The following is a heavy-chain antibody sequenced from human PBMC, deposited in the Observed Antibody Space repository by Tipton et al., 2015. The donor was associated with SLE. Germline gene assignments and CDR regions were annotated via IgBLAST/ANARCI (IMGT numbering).Heavy chain of an antibody. CDR1: GFTFDDYT. Sequence: LRLSCAASGFTFDDYTMHWVRQAPGKGLEWIGYIYYSGSTNYNPSLKSRVTISVDTSKNQFSLKLSSVTAADTAVYYCARGPYDSSGLFQHWGQGTLVTVSS. CDR3: ARGPYDSSGLFQH. V-gene: IGHV4-59*13. CDR2: IYYSGST. J-gene: IGHJ1*01. D-gene: IGHD3-22*01.